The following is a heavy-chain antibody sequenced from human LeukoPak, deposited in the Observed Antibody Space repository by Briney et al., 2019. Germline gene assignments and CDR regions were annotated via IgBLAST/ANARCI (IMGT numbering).Heavy chain of an antibody. D-gene: IGHD3-22*01. V-gene: IGHV3-66*01. J-gene: IGHJ1*01. CDR1: GFTVSSNY. CDR2: IYSGGST. CDR3: ARDLYYDSSGYYYVEAEYFQH. Sequence: PGGSLRLSCAASGFTVSSNYMSWVRQAPGKGLEWVSVIYSGGSTYYADSVKGRFTISRDNSKNTLYLQMNSLRAEDTAVYYCARDLYYDSSGYYYVEAEYFQHWGQGTLVTVSS.